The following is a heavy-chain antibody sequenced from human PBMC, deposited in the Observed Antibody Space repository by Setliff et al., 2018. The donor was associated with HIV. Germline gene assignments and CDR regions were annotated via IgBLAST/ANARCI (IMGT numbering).Heavy chain of an antibody. CDR3: ARQGDYHILTGYCSGPHDAFDI. J-gene: IGHJ3*02. D-gene: IGHD3-9*01. CDR2: IYPGDSDT. CDR1: GYTFSDYW. Sequence: LGESLKISCKGSGYTFSDYWIGWVRQMPGRGLEWMGIIYPGDSDTRYSPSFQGQVTISADKSISTAYLQWSSLKASDTAMYYCARQGDYHILTGYCSGPHDAFDIWGQGTMVTVSS. V-gene: IGHV5-51*01.